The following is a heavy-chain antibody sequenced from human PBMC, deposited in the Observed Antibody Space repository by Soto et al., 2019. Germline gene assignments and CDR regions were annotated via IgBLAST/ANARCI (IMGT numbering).Heavy chain of an antibody. CDR1: GDSVSSNSAA. Sequence: SQTLSLTCAISGDSVSSNSAAWNWIRQSPSRGLEWLGRTYYRSKWYNDYAVSVKSRITINPDTSKNQFSLQLNSVTPEDTAVYYCAREETTAAAGFAPYYYYGMDVWGQGTTVTVSS. J-gene: IGHJ6*02. V-gene: IGHV6-1*01. CDR2: TYYRSKWYN. CDR3: AREETTAAAGFAPYYYYGMDV. D-gene: IGHD6-13*01.